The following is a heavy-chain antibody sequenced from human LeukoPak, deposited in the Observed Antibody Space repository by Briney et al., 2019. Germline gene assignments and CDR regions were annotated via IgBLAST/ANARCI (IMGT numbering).Heavy chain of an antibody. CDR2: ISGGGGST. V-gene: IGHV3-23*01. J-gene: IGHJ4*02. Sequence: GGSLRLSCAASGFTFSSYAMSWVRQAPGKGLEWVSGISGGGGSTYYADSVKGRFTISRDNPKNTLYLQMNSLRAEDTAVYYCAKRSSSWHFDYWGQGTLVTVSS. D-gene: IGHD6-13*01. CDR3: AKRSSSWHFDY. CDR1: GFTFSSYA.